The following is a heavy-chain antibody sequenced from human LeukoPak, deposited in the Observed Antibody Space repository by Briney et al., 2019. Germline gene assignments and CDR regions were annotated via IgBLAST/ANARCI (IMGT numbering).Heavy chain of an antibody. CDR1: GFTFSSYA. Sequence: GGSLRLSCAASGFTFSSYAMRWVRQAPGKGLEWVSAIRGSGGSTYSADSVKGRFTISSENSKNTWNLPMKSLRAEDTAVYYFSKGGYSNYSGSYYFDYLGQGTLVSVCS. J-gene: IGHJ4*02. D-gene: IGHD4-11*01. CDR2: IRGSGGST. V-gene: IGHV3-23*01. CDR3: SKGGYSNYSGSYYFDY.